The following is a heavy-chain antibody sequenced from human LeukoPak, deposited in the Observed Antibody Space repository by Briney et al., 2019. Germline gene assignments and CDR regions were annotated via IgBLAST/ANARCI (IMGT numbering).Heavy chain of an antibody. V-gene: IGHV3-7*01. D-gene: IGHD1-1*01. CDR2: INEDGSDK. Sequence: GSLRLSCAASGFTFSYYAMSWVRQAPGKGLEWVANINEDGSDKYYVDSVKGRFTISRDNAKNSLYLQMNSLRAEDTAVYYCARELAFSTTQNYWGQGTLVTVSS. J-gene: IGHJ4*02. CDR1: GFTFSYYA. CDR3: ARELAFSTTQNY.